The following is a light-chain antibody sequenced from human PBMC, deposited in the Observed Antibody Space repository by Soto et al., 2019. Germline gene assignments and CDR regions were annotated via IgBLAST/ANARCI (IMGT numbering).Light chain of an antibody. J-gene: IGLJ3*02. CDR1: SSDIGGNIH. V-gene: IGLV2-14*03. Sequence: QSVLTQPASVSGSPGQSITISCTGTSSDIGGNIHVSWLQQHPGKAPESLIYDVNNRTPGVSNRYSGSKSGNTASLTISGLQADDEAYYYCSSQTITRPWVFGGGTKLTVL. CDR2: DVN. CDR3: SSQTITRPWV.